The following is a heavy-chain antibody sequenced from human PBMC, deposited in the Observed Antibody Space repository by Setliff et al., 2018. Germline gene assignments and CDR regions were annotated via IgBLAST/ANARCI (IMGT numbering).Heavy chain of an antibody. CDR1: GASISSDAYY. V-gene: IGHV4-31*03. J-gene: IGHJ2*01. Sequence: SETLSLTCIVSGASISSDAYYWSWIRQHPGKGLEWIGYIYYSGSTYYNPYLKSRVTISLDTSKNQFSLELSSVTAADTAVYYCARSRTTAGKGGVFAVWGRGTLVTVSS. D-gene: IGHD1-7*01. CDR3: ARSRTTAGKGGVFAV. CDR2: IYYSGST.